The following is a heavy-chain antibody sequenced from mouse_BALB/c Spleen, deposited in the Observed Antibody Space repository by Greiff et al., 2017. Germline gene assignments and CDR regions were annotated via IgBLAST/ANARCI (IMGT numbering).Heavy chain of an antibody. J-gene: IGHJ3*01. CDR2: ISSGGSYT. CDR1: GFTFSSYA. V-gene: IGHV5-9-4*01. CDR3: ATGTGFAY. Sequence: EVQLVESGGGLVKPGGSLKLSCAASGFTFSSYAMSWVRQSPEKRLEWVAEISSGGSYTYYPDTVTGRFTISRDNAKNTLYLEMSSLRSEDTAKYYCATGTGFAYWGQGTLVTVSA. D-gene: IGHD3-3*01.